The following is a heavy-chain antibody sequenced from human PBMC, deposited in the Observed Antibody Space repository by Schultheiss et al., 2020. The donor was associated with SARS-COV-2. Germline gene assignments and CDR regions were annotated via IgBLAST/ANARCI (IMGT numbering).Heavy chain of an antibody. V-gene: IGHV1-18*01. D-gene: IGHD2-15*01. J-gene: IGHJ5*02. Sequence: ASVKVSCKASGYTFTSYGISWVRQAPGQGLEWMGWISAYNGNTNYAQKLQDRVTMTTDTSTSTAYMELRSLRSDDTAVYYCARVPHNIVVVVAATGPWFDPWGQGTLVTVSS. CDR2: ISAYNGNT. CDR3: ARVPHNIVVVVAATGPWFDP. CDR1: GYTFTSYG.